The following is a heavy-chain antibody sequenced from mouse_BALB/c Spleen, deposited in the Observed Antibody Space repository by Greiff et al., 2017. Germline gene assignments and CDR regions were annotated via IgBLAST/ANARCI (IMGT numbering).Heavy chain of an antibody. V-gene: IGHV1-80*01. CDR2: IYPGDGDT. Sequence: QVQLKESGAELVRPGSSVKISCKASGYAFSSYWMNWVKQRPGQGLEWIGQIYPGDGDTNYNGKFKGKATLTADKSSSTAYMQLSSLTSEDSAVYFCARPLYGSSSNWYFDVWGAGTTVTVSS. CDR3: ARPLYGSSSNWYFDV. CDR1: GYAFSSYW. J-gene: IGHJ1*01. D-gene: IGHD1-1*01.